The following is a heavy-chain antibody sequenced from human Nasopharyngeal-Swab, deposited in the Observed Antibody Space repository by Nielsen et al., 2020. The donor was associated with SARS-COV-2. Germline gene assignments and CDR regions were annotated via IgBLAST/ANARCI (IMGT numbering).Heavy chain of an antibody. V-gene: IGHV3-30*18. CDR2: ISYDGSNK. D-gene: IGHD1-26*01. J-gene: IGHJ4*02. Sequence: GLEWVAVISYDGSNKYYADSVKGRFTISRDNSKNTLYLQMNSLRAEDTAVYYCAKLGSIVGATTGYWGQGTLVTVSS. CDR3: AKLGSIVGATTGY.